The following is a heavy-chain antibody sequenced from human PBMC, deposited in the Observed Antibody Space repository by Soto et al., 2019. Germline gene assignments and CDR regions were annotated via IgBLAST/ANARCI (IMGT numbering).Heavy chain of an antibody. V-gene: IGHV3-23*01. CDR1: GFTFSSYA. CDR2: ISGSGGST. Sequence: HPGGSLRLSCAASGFTFSSYAMSWVRQAPGKGLEWVSAISGSGGSTYYADSVKGRFTISRDNSKNTLYLQMNSLRAEDTAVYYCAKGNEMSQSLGYCSGGSCPSALLWGQGTLVTVSS. D-gene: IGHD2-15*01. J-gene: IGHJ4*02. CDR3: AKGNEMSQSLGYCSGGSCPSALL.